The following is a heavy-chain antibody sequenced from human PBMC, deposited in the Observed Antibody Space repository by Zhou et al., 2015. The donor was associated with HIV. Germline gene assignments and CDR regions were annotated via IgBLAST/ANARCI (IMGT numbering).Heavy chain of an antibody. CDR2: IIPILGIA. J-gene: IGHJ6*02. CDR3: ARTLGYCSSTSCYSPPNYYYYGMDV. CDR1: GGTFSSYT. Sequence: QVQLVQSGAEVKKPGSSVKVSCKASGGTFSSYTISWVRQAPGQGLEWMGRIIPILGIANYAQKFQGRVTITADKSTSTAYMELSSLRSEDTAVYYCARTLGYCSSTSCYSPPNYYYYGMDVWGQGTTVTVSS. V-gene: IGHV1-69*02. D-gene: IGHD2-2*01.